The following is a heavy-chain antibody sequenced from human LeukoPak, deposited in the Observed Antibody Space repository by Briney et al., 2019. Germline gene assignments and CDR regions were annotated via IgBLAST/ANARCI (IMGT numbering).Heavy chain of an antibody. CDR2: INPSGGST. Sequence: ASVEVSCKASGYTFTSYYMHWVRQAPGQGLEWMGIINPSGGSTSYAQKFQGRVTMTRDTSTSTVYMELSSLRSEDTAVYYCARELEGVMTTVTFDYWGQGTLVTVSS. CDR1: GYTFTSYY. D-gene: IGHD4-17*01. J-gene: IGHJ4*02. V-gene: IGHV1-46*01. CDR3: ARELEGVMTTVTFDY.